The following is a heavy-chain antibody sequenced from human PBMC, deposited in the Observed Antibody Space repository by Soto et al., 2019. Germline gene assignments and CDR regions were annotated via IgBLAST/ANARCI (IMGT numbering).Heavy chain of an antibody. CDR3: AAENYYDSSGYYPYYFDY. CDR2: INAGNGNT. D-gene: IGHD3-22*01. J-gene: IGHJ4*02. CDR1: GYTFTSHA. Sequence: ASVKVFCKASGYTFTSHAIHWVRQAPGQRLEWMGWINAGNGNTIYSQQFQGRVTFTRDTSASTTYMGLSSLRPEDTAVYYCAAENYYDSSGYYPYYFDYWGQGTLVTVSS. V-gene: IGHV1-3*01.